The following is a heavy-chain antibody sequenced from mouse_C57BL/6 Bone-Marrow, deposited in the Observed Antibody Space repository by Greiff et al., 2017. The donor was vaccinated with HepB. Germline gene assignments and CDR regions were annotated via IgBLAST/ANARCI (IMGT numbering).Heavy chain of an antibody. J-gene: IGHJ3*01. D-gene: IGHD2-4*01. V-gene: IGHV5-17*01. CDR2: ISSGSSTI. CDR3: ARPYDYDVWFAY. Sequence: DVKLVESGGGLVKPGGSLKLSCAASGFTFSDYGMHWVRQAPEKGLEWVAYISSGSSTIYYADTVKGRFTISRDNAKNTLFLQMTSLRSEDTAIYYCARPYDYDVWFAYWGQGTLVTVSA. CDR1: GFTFSDYG.